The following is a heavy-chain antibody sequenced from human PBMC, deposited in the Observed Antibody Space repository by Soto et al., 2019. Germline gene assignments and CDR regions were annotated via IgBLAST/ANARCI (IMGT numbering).Heavy chain of an antibody. CDR1: SGSISSYY. V-gene: IGHV4-59*01. J-gene: IGHJ3*02. D-gene: IGHD3-16*01. Sequence: QVQLQESGQGLVKPSETLSLSCTVSSGSISSYYWGWIRQPPGKGLEWIGYIFYSGSTNYNPSLKSRVTISVDTSENQFSLKLTSVTAADTAVYYCARSYGWAFDIWGQGTMVTVSS. CDR3: ARSYGWAFDI. CDR2: IFYSGST.